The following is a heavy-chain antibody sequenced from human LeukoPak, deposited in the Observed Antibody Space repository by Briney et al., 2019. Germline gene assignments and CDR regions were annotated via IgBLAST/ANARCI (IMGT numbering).Heavy chain of an antibody. CDR1: GGTFSSYA. D-gene: IGHD2-15*01. J-gene: IGHJ4*02. CDR2: IIPILGIA. Sequence: GSSVKVSCKASGGTFSSYAISWVRQAPGQGLEWMGRIIPILGIANYAQKFQGRVTITADKSTSTAYMELSSLRSEDTAVYYCASPDKRSSGGSCHFDYWGQGTLVTVSS. V-gene: IGHV1-69*04. CDR3: ASPDKRSSGGSCHFDY.